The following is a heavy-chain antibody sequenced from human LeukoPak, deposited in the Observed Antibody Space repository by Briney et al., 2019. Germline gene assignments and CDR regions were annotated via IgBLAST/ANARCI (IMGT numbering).Heavy chain of an antibody. V-gene: IGHV4-34*01. Sequence: SETLSLTCAVYGGSFSGYYWSWLRQPPGKGLEWIGEINHSGSTNYNPSLKSRVTISVDTSKNQFSLKLSSVTAADTAVYYCARERGGSYYAYFDYWGQGTLVTVSS. J-gene: IGHJ4*02. CDR3: ARERGGSYYAYFDY. D-gene: IGHD1-26*01. CDR1: GGSFSGYY. CDR2: INHSGST.